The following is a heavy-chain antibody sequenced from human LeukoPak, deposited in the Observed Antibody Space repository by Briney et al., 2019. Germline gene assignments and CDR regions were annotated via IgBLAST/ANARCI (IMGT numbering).Heavy chain of an antibody. J-gene: IGHJ5*02. CDR1: GYTFTSYG. CDR3: ARVDSGYSYGLNWFDP. D-gene: IGHD5-18*01. CDR2: ISAYNGNT. Sequence: ASVKVSCKASGYTFTSYGISWVRQAPGQGLEWMGWISAYNGNTNYAQKLQGRVTMTTDTSTSTAYMELRSLRSDDTAVYYCARVDSGYSYGLNWFDPWGQGTLVTVSS. V-gene: IGHV1-18*01.